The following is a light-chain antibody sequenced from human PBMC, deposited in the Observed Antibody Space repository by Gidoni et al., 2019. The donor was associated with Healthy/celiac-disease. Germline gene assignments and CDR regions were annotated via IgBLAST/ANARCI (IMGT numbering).Light chain of an antibody. CDR2: KAS. V-gene: IGKV1-5*03. J-gene: IGKJ4*01. Sequence: DIQMTQSPSTLSASVGDRVTLTCRASQSISSWLAWYQQKPGKAPKLLIYKASSLESGVPSRFSGSGSGTEFTLTISSLQPDDFATYYCQQYNSYPLTFGGXTKVEIK. CDR3: QQYNSYPLT. CDR1: QSISSW.